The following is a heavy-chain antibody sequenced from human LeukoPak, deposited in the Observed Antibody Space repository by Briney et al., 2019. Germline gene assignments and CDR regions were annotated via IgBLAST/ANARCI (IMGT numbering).Heavy chain of an antibody. D-gene: IGHD2-2*01. CDR2: IYYSGST. CDR3: AREICSSTSCAGNWFDP. V-gene: IGHV4-59*12. J-gene: IGHJ5*02. Sequence: SETLSLTCTVSGASISSFYWSWIRQPPGKGLEWIGYIYYSGSTNSNPSLKSRVTISVDTSKNQFSLKVSSVTAADTAVYYCAREICSSTSCAGNWFDPWGQGTLVTVSS. CDR1: GASISSFY.